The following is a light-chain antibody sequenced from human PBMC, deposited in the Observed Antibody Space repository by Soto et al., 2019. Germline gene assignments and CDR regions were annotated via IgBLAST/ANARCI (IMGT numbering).Light chain of an antibody. CDR2: EVT. CDR1: SSDVENYKL. J-gene: IGLJ1*01. CDR3: GSSVGSYV. Sequence: QSALNQPASVSGSPGQSVTISCTATSSDVENYKLVSWYQQHPGKAPKLIIYEVTKQPAGVSNRFSGSKSANTASLTISGLQPEDEADYYCGSSVGSYVFGNWTKLPVL. V-gene: IGLV2-23*02.